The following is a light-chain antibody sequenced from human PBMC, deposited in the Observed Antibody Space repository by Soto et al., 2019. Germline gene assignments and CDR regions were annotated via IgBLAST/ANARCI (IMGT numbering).Light chain of an antibody. Sequence: DIQMTQSPSSLSASVGARVTITCRASQGIVNYLAWYQQTPGKVPKLLIYAASTLQSGVPSRFSGSGSGTDFTLTISSLQPEDVATYYCQKYNSAPWTFGQGTKVDIK. CDR1: QGIVNY. CDR2: AAS. V-gene: IGKV1-27*01. J-gene: IGKJ1*01. CDR3: QKYNSAPWT.